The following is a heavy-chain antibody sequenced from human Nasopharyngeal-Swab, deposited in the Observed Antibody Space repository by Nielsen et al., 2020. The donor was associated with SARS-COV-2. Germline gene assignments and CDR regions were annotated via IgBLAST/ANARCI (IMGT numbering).Heavy chain of an antibody. J-gene: IGHJ4*02. CDR3: ARSLREFDH. CDR1: GASITTGVYY. Sequence: SETLSLTCTVSGASITTGVYYWSWIRHHPVRGLEWIGYIYYNADTFYNPSLQSRVTISRGTSKSQISLKLDSVTAADSAMYYCARSLREFDHWGPGTLVSVSS. CDR2: IYYNADT. V-gene: IGHV4-31*03.